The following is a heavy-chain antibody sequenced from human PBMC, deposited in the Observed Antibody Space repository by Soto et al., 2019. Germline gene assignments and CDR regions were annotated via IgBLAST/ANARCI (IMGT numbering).Heavy chain of an antibody. J-gene: IGHJ4*02. CDR1: GGSFSGYY. CDR3: ARADSSSWWGGFDY. CDR2: INHSGTT. D-gene: IGHD6-13*01. Sequence: QVQLQQWGAGLLKPSETLSLTCAVYGGSFSGYYWSWIRQPPGKGLEWIGEINHSGTTNYNPSLTSRVTISVDTSKNQFSLKLRSVTSADMAVYFCARADSSSWWGGFDYWGQGTLVTVSS. V-gene: IGHV4-34*01.